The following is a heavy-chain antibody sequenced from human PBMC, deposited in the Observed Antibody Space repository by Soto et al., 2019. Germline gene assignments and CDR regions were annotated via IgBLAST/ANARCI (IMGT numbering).Heavy chain of an antibody. D-gene: IGHD3-9*01. CDR1: GGSVSSGSYY. J-gene: IGHJ4*02. Sequence: QVQLQESGPGLVKPSETLSLTCTVSGGSVSSGSYYWSWIRQPPGKGLEWIGYIHYSGSTNYNPSLKSRVTISVDTSKNQFSLKLSSVTAADTAVYYCARGQQRYPFDYRGQGTLVTVSS. CDR3: ARGQQRYPFDY. V-gene: IGHV4-61*01. CDR2: IHYSGST.